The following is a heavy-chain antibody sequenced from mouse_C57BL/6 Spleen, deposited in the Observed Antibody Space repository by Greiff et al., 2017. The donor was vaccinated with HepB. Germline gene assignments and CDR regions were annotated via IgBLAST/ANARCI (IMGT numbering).Heavy chain of an antibody. CDR1: SYTFTSYW. CDR3: AYQDKSNPAD. J-gene: IGHJ3*01. Sequence: QVQLQQPGAELVKPGASVKLSCKASSYTFTSYWMQWVKQRPGQGLEWIGEIDPSDSYTNYNQKFKGKATLTVDTSSSTAYMQLSSLTSEDSAVYYCAYQDKSNPADWGQGTLVTVSA. CDR2: IDPSDSYT. V-gene: IGHV1-50*01. D-gene: IGHD2-5*01.